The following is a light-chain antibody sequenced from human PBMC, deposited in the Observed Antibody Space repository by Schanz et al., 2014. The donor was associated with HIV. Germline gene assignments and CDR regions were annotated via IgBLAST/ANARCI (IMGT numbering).Light chain of an antibody. J-gene: IGLJ2*01. V-gene: IGLV1-51*01. CDR2: ADY. CDR1: AFNIGHNF. Sequence: QSALTQPPSVSAAPGQRVTISCSGSAFNIGHNFVSWYQQFPGTAPKLLIFADYQRPSEIPDRISGSKTGTSATLAINGLQTGDEADYYCATWHSSLREVVFGGGTKVTVL. CDR3: ATWHSSLREVV.